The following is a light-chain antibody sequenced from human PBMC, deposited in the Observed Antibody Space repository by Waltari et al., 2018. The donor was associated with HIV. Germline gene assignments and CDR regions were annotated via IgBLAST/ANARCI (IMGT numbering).Light chain of an antibody. V-gene: IGKV3-11*01. CDR3: QQRSDWQIT. Sequence: ENVLTQSPATLSLSPGERATLSCRASQSFSNYLAWYQQKPGQAPRLLIYDVSKRAIGIPDRFRGSWSGTDFTLTISSLESEDFAVYYCQQRSDWQITFGQGTRLEIK. CDR1: QSFSNY. J-gene: IGKJ5*01. CDR2: DVS.